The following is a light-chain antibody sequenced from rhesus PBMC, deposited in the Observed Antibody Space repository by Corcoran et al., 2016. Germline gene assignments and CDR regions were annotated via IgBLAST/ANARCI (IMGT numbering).Light chain of an antibody. CDR3: QQSSNLSLT. CDR1: PSVGSY. J-gene: IGKJ4*01. CDR2: GAS. Sequence: ETVVTQSPATLSLSPGERATLSCRASPSVGSYLAWYQQKPGQAPRLLIYGASSRATGSPDRVSGSGSVTDFTLTISRLEPEDVGVYYCQQSSNLSLTFGGGTKVELK. V-gene: IGKV3-24*04.